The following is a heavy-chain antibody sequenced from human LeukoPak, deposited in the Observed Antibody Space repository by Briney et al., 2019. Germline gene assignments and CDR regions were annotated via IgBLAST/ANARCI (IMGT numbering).Heavy chain of an antibody. J-gene: IGHJ4*02. CDR2: IYYSGST. CDR1: GGSISSGGYY. Sequence: SETLSLTCTVSGGSISSGGYYWSWIRQHPGTGLEWIGYIYYSGSTYYNPSLKSRVTISVDTSKNQFSLKLSSVTAADTAVYYCARTYGDYARDYFDYWGQGTLVTVSS. CDR3: ARTYGDYARDYFDY. V-gene: IGHV4-31*03. D-gene: IGHD4-17*01.